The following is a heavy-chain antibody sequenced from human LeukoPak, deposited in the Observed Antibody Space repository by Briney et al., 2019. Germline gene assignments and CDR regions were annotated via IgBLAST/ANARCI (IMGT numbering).Heavy chain of an antibody. V-gene: IGHV4-34*01. Sequence: SETLSLTCAVYGGSFSGYYWTWIRQPPGKGLEWIGEINYSGSTNYNPSLKSRVTISVDTSKNQFSLKLSSVTAADTAIYYCARVKRGWAKYWGQGALVTVSS. CDR2: INYSGST. CDR1: GGSFSGYY. CDR3: ARVKRGWAKY. D-gene: IGHD2-15*01. J-gene: IGHJ4*02.